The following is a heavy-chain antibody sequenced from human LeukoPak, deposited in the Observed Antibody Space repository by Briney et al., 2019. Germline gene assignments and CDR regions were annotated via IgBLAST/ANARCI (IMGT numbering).Heavy chain of an antibody. CDR2: MNPNSGNT. Sequence: ASVKVSCKASGYTFTSYDINWVRQATGQGLEWVGWMNPNSGNTGYAQKFQGRVTITRNTSISTAYMELSSLRSEDTAVYYCAGGRAGTTSNQRASFDYWGQGTLVTVSS. V-gene: IGHV1-8*03. D-gene: IGHD1-7*01. CDR1: GYTFTSYD. CDR3: AGGRAGTTSNQRASFDY. J-gene: IGHJ4*02.